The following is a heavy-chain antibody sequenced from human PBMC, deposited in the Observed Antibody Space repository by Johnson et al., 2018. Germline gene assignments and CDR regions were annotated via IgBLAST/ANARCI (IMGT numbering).Heavy chain of an antibody. CDR2: ISYSGST. V-gene: IGHV4-59*01. J-gene: IGHJ4*02. CDR3: VRSYYYDTSGYWVYYFDY. Sequence: QVQLQESGPGLVKPSETXSLTCTVSGGSINSYYWTWIRQTPGKGLEWIGYISYSGSTSYNPSLKSRVTISLDTSPSQFSLNLSSVTAADTAVYYCVRSYYYDTSGYWVYYFDYWGQGTLVTVSS. D-gene: IGHD3-22*01. CDR1: GGSINSYY.